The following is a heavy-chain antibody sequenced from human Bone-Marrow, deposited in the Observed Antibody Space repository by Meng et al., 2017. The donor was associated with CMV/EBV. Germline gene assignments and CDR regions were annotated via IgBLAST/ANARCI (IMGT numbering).Heavy chain of an antibody. CDR1: GFTFSSYA. CDR3: ASGLLSYYYGMAV. V-gene: IGHV3-30-3*01. J-gene: IGHJ6*02. D-gene: IGHD3-9*01. CDR2: ISYDGSNK. Sequence: GESLKISCAASGFTFSSYAMHWVRQAPGKGLEWVAVISYDGSNKYYADSVKGRFTISRDNSKNTLYLQMNSLRAEDTAVYYCASGLLSYYYGMAVWGQGNTVTVSS.